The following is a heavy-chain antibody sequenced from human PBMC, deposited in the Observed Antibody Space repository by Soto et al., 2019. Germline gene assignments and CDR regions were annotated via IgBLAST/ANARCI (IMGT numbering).Heavy chain of an antibody. V-gene: IGHV4-59*08. J-gene: IGHJ4*02. D-gene: IGHD4-17*01. CDR3: SRHWDYGDYDFDY. CDR1: GGSISSYY. CDR2: IYYSGST. Sequence: SETLSLTCTVSGGSISSYYWSWIRQPPGKGLEWIGYIYYSGSTNYNPSLKSRVTISVDTSKNQFSLKLSSVTAADTAVYYCSRHWDYGDYDFDYWGQGTLVTVSS.